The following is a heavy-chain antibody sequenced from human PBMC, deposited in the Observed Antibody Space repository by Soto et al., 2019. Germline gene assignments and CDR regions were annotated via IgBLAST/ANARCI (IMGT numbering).Heavy chain of an antibody. CDR2: IYWNDDK. CDR1: GFSFSTSGEG. Sequence: QITLKESGPTLVKPTQTLTLTCTFSGFSFSTSGEGVGWIRQPPGKALEWLGLIYWNDDKRHSPSLKSRLTITKDTSKNQVVLTLTNMDPVDTATYYCAHTPGYYTLDSWGQGTLVTVSS. V-gene: IGHV2-5*01. CDR3: AHTPGYYTLDS. D-gene: IGHD3-3*01. J-gene: IGHJ4*02.